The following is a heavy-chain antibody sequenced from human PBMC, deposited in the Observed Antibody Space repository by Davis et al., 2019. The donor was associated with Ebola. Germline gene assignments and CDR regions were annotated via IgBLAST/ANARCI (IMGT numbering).Heavy chain of an antibody. D-gene: IGHD1-26*01. Sequence: MPSETLSLTCAVYGGSFSAYYWSWIRQPPGKGLEWIGEINHSGSTNYNPSLKSQVTISVDTSKNQFSLKLSSVTAADTAVYYCARVGATRRWYNYWGQGTLVTVSS. V-gene: IGHV4-34*01. CDR3: ARVGATRRWYNY. CDR2: INHSGST. CDR1: GGSFSAYY. J-gene: IGHJ4*02.